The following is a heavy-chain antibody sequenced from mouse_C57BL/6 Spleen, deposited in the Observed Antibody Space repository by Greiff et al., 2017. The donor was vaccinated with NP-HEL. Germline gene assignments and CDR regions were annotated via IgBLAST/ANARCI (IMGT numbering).Heavy chain of an antibody. CDR3: AKPYYSNYDYFDY. CDR1: GYTFTSYW. Sequence: QVQLQQPGTELVKPGASVKLSCKASGYTFTSYWMHWVKQRPGQGLEWIGNINPSNGGTNYNEKFKSKATLTVDKSSSTAYMQLSSLTAEDSSVYYCAKPYYSNYDYFDYWGQGTTLTVSS. CDR2: INPSNGGT. V-gene: IGHV1-53*01. J-gene: IGHJ2*01. D-gene: IGHD2-5*01.